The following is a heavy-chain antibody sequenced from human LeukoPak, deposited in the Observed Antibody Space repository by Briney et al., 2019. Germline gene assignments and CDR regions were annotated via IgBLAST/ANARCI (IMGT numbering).Heavy chain of an antibody. CDR1: GFTFSNAW. V-gene: IGHV3-7*01. Sequence: GGSLRLSCAASGFTFSNAWMSWVRQAPGKGLEWVANIKQDGSETYYVDSVKGRFNISRDNAKNSLFLQMNSLRGEDTAVYYCARSGGRGSGWAYWGQGILVTVSS. CDR3: ARSGGRGSGWAY. D-gene: IGHD6-25*01. CDR2: IKQDGSET. J-gene: IGHJ4*02.